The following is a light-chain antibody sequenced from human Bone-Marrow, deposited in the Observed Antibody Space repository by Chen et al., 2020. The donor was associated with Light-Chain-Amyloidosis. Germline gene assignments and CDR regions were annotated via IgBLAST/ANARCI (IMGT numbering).Light chain of an antibody. CDR3: QSADSSGTYEVI. CDR2: RDT. V-gene: IGLV3-25*03. CDR1: DLPTKY. J-gene: IGLJ2*01. Sequence: SYDLNQPPPLQVSPGQTPRTTSSEVDLPTKYAYWYQQKPGRAPVLVIQRDTERPSGISERFSGSSSGTTATLTISGVQAEDEADYHCQSADSSGTYEVIFGGGTKLTVL.